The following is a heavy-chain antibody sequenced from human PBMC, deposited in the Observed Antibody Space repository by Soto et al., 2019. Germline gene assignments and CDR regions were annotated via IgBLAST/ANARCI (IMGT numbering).Heavy chain of an antibody. Sequence: GGSLRLSCAASGFTFSSYAMSWVRQAPGKGLEWVSAISGSGGSTYYADSVKGRFTISRDNSKNTLYLQMNSLRAEDTAVYYCANENYDFWSGYIDYWGQGTLVTVSS. J-gene: IGHJ4*02. CDR2: ISGSGGST. CDR3: ANENYDFWSGYIDY. CDR1: GFTFSSYA. D-gene: IGHD3-3*01. V-gene: IGHV3-23*01.